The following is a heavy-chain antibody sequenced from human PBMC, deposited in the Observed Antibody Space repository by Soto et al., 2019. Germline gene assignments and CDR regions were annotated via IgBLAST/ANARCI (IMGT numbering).Heavy chain of an antibody. CDR3: ARTGDKSYSHFDY. J-gene: IGHJ4*02. D-gene: IGHD2-21*01. CDR2: ISYDGSNK. CDR1: GFTFSTFG. Sequence: PGGSLRLSCAASGFTFSTFGMHWDRQAPGKGLEWVALISYDGSNKYYADSVKGRFTISRDNSENTLYLQMNSLRTEDTALYYCARTGDKSYSHFDYWGQGSLVTVSS. V-gene: IGHV3-30*03.